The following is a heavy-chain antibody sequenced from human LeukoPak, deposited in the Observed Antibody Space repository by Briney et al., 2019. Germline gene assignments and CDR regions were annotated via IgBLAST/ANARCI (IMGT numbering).Heavy chain of an antibody. CDR1: GYTCRTYG. Sequence: GGSLRLSGEVSGYTCRTYGLQGVRQAPGKGLEWVAFIRYDGSNKYYVDSVKGRFTISRDNSKNTVYLQMSSLRAEDTAVYYCARERGGSSWTGWGFDYWGQGSLVTVSS. J-gene: IGHJ4*02. CDR3: ARERGGSSWTGWGFDY. D-gene: IGHD6-13*01. CDR2: IRYDGSNK. V-gene: IGHV3-30*02.